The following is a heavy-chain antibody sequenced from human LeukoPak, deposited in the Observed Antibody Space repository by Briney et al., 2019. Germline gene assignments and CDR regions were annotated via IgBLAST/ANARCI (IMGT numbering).Heavy chain of an antibody. J-gene: IGHJ4*02. CDR1: AFTFSSHD. D-gene: IGHD6-6*01. CDR2: ISSNGGIT. Sequence: PGGSLRLSCAASAFTFSSHDIHWVRQAPGKGLEHVSGISSNGGITYYANFVKGRFTISRDNSKNTLYLQMGSLRAEDTAVYYCARYSSSSLDYWGQGTLSPSPQ. CDR3: ARYSSSSLDY. V-gene: IGHV3-64*01.